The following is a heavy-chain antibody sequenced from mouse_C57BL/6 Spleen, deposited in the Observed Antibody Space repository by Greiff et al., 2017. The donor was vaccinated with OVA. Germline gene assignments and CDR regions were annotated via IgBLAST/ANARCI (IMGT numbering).Heavy chain of an antibody. D-gene: IGHD1-1*01. CDR3: ASAILLRSLYYAMDY. V-gene: IGHV1-39*01. Sequence: VQLQQSGPELVKPGASVKISCKASGYSFTDYNMNWVKQSNGKSLEWIGVINPNYGTTSYNQKIKGKATLTVDQSSSPAYMQRNSLTSEDSAVYYCASAILLRSLYYAMDYWGQGTSVTVSS. CDR1: GYSFTDYN. CDR2: INPNYGTT. J-gene: IGHJ4*01.